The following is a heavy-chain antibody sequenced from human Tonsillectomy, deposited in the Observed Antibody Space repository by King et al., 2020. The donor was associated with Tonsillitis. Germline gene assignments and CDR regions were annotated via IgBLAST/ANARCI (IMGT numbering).Heavy chain of an antibody. V-gene: IGHV3-30*04. CDR1: GFTFSSYA. CDR2: ISYDGSNK. J-gene: IGHJ4*02. CDR3: ARALRTRDYYDL. Sequence: VQLVESGGGVVQPGRSLRLSCAASGFTFSSYAMHWVRQAPGKGLEWVAVISYDGSNKFYADSVKGRFTISRDNSKNTLYLQMNSLRAEDTAVYYCARALRTRDYYDLWGQGTLVTVSS.